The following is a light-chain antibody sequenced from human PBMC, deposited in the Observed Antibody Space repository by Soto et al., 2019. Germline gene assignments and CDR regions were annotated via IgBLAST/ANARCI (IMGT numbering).Light chain of an antibody. CDR1: SSDVGSYNR. V-gene: IGLV2-18*02. J-gene: IGLJ3*02. CDR3: SSFTSSNTWV. CDR2: EVS. Sequence: QSALTQPPSVSGSPGQSVTISCTGTSSDVGSYNRVSWYQQPPGTAPKLMIYEVSNRPSGVPDRFFGSKSGNTASLTISGLQAEDEAYYYCSSFTSSNTWVFGGGTKLTVL.